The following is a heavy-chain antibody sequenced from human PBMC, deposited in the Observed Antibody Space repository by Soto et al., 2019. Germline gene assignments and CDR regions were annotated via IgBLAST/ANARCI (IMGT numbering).Heavy chain of an antibody. CDR1: GGSISSGDYY. Sequence: SETLSLTCTVSGGSISSGDYYWTWIRQPPGKGLEWIGYIYYSGSTSYNPSLKSRVTISVDTSKNQFSLKLTSVTAADTAVYYCARIYCSSTSCYDPYYFDYWGQGTLVTVSS. V-gene: IGHV4-30-4*01. D-gene: IGHD2-2*01. J-gene: IGHJ4*02. CDR2: IYYSGST. CDR3: ARIYCSSTSCYDPYYFDY.